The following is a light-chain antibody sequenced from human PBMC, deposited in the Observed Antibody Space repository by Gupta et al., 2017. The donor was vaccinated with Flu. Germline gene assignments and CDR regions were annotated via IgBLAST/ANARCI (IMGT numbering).Light chain of an antibody. CDR3: PQYQRAPRT. J-gene: IGKJ1*01. Sequence: DIQMTQSPSSLSASVGDRVTITCRASQGSSNYLAWYQQKPGKVPKLLIYAASTLQSGVPSRVSGRGSGTDFTLKISRLQPEDGATYYCPQYQRAPRTFGQGTKVEIK. V-gene: IGKV1-27*01. CDR2: AAS. CDR1: QGSSNY.